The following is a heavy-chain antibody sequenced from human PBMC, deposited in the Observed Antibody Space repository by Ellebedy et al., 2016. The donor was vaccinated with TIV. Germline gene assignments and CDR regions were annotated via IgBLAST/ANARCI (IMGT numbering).Heavy chain of an antibody. CDR3: ATPVAGNSGGDY. CDR2: ISYDGSNK. Sequence: GESLKISXAASGFTFSSYGMHWVRQAPGKGLEWVAVISYDGSNKYYADSVRGRFTISRDNSKNTLYLQMNSLRAEDTAVYYCATPVAGNSGGDYWGQGTLVTVSS. V-gene: IGHV3-30*03. CDR1: GFTFSSYG. J-gene: IGHJ4*02. D-gene: IGHD6-19*01.